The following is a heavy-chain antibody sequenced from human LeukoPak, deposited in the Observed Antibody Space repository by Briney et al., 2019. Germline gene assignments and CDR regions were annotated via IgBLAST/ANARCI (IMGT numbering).Heavy chain of an antibody. Sequence: GGSLRLSRAASGFTFSSYSMNWVRQAPGKGLEWVANIKQDGSEKYYVDSVKGRFTISRDNAKNSLYLQMNSLRAEDTAVYYCARALEPAAFDCWGQGTLVTVSS. CDR1: GFTFSSYS. CDR3: ARALEPAAFDC. V-gene: IGHV3-7*01. J-gene: IGHJ4*02. D-gene: IGHD2-2*01. CDR2: IKQDGSEK.